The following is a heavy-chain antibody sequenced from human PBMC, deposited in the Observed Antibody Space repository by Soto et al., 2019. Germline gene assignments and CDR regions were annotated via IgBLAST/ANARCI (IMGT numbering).Heavy chain of an antibody. J-gene: IGHJ6*02. CDR1: GFTFSSYA. D-gene: IGHD5-18*01. V-gene: IGHV3-23*01. CDR3: AKDLEYSYSSPSYGMDV. CDR2: ISGSGGST. Sequence: HPGGSLRLSCAASGFTFSSYAMSWVRQAPGKGLEWVSAISGSGGSTYYADSVKGRFTISRDNSKNTLYLQMNSLRAEDTAVYYCAKDLEYSYSSPSYGMDVWGQGTTVTVSS.